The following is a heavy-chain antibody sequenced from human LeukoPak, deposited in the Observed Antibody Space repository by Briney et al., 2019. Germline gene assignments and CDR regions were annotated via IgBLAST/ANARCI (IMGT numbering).Heavy chain of an antibody. Sequence: PGGSLRLSCVASGFTFSSYGMHWVRQAPGKGLEWVAVISYDGSNKYYADSVKGRFTISRDNSKNTLYLQMNSLRAEDTAVYYCAKYEGVVVAATLVPQGFDPWGQGTLVTVSS. CDR3: AKYEGVVVAATLVPQGFDP. J-gene: IGHJ5*02. CDR1: GFTFSSYG. D-gene: IGHD2-15*01. CDR2: ISYDGSNK. V-gene: IGHV3-30*18.